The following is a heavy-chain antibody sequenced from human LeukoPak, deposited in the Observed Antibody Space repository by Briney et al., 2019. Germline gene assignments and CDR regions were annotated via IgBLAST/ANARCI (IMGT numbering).Heavy chain of an antibody. V-gene: IGHV5-51*01. Sequence: GESLKISCKGSGYSFTSYWIVWVRQMPGKGLEWMGIIDPGDSDTRYSPSFQGQVTISDDKSINTAYLQWRSLKASDTAMYYCARLMDYDILTGYYLAYFDYWGQGTLVTVSS. J-gene: IGHJ4*02. CDR3: ARLMDYDILTGYYLAYFDY. CDR2: IDPGDSDT. D-gene: IGHD3-9*01. CDR1: GYSFTSYW.